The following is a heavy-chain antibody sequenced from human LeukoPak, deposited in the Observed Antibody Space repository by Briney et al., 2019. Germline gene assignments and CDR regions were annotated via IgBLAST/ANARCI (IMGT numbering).Heavy chain of an antibody. D-gene: IGHD1-26*01. CDR3: AREWDSGSYYLGYFDY. J-gene: IGHJ4*02. Sequence: GGSLRLSCAAFGFTFSDHYMDWVRQAPGKGLEWVGRIRNKANSYTTEYAASVKGRFTISRDDSKNSLYLQMNSLKCEDTAVYYCAREWDSGSYYLGYFDYWGQGTLVTVSS. CDR2: IRNKANSYTT. CDR1: GFTFSDHY. V-gene: IGHV3-72*01.